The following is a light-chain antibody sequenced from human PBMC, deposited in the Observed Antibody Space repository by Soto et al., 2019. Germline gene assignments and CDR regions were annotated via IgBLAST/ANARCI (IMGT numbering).Light chain of an antibody. CDR2: AAS. CDR1: QNIKTY. J-gene: IGKJ1*01. CDR3: QQSFSSPPWT. Sequence: QMTQCPSSLSALVGDRVTITCRSSQNIKTYLNWYQQKPGKAPNLLIYAASSLHSGVPSRFSGSGSGTDFTLTISSLQPEDFATYYCQQSFSSPPWTFGQGTKVDIK. V-gene: IGKV1-39*01.